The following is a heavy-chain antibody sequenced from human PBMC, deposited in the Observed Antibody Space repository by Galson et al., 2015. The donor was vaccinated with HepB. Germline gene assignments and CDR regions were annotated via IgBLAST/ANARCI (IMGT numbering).Heavy chain of an antibody. CDR2: MNPNSGNT. D-gene: IGHD2-2*01. CDR1: GYTFTGYY. CDR3: ARGHCSSTSCYEANYYYYYGMDV. V-gene: IGHV1-8*02. J-gene: IGHJ6*02. Sequence: SVKVSCKASGYTFTGYYIHWVRQATGQGLEWMGWMNPNSGNTGYAQKFQGRVTMTRNTSISTAYMELSSLRSEDTAVYYCARGHCSSTSCYEANYYYYYGMDVWGQGTTVTVSS.